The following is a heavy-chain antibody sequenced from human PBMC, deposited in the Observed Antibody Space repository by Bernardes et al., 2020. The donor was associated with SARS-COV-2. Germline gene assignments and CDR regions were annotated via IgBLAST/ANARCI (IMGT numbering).Heavy chain of an antibody. V-gene: IGHV4-39*01. J-gene: IGHJ4*02. CDR2: VYYGGTT. CDR3: ARQQGLTAARDHFDF. CDR1: GGSISSKVYY. D-gene: IGHD6-6*01. Sequence: SETLSLTCTVSGGSISSKVYYWGWIRQPPGKGLEWIGSVYYGGTTYYTPSLKGRVTISIDTSKSQFSLKLTSVTAADTALYYCARQQGLTAARDHFDFWGRGTLITVSS.